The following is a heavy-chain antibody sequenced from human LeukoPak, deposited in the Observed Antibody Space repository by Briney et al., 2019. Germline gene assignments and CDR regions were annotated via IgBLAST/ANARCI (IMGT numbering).Heavy chain of an antibody. Sequence: GSLRLSCAASGFTVSSNYMSWVRQAPGKGLARVSVIYSGGSTYYADSVKGRFTISRDNSKNTLYLQMNSLRAEDTAVYYCAKPIWFGELFLYYYGMDVWGQGTTVTVSS. D-gene: IGHD3-10*01. CDR1: GFTVSSNY. V-gene: IGHV3-66*01. CDR3: AKPIWFGELFLYYYGMDV. CDR2: IYSGGST. J-gene: IGHJ6*02.